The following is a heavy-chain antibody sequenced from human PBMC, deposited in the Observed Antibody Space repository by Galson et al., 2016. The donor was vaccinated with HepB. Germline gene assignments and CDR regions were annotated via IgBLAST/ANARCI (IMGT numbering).Heavy chain of an antibody. V-gene: IGHV4-39*01. CDR2: LYYSGNA. CDR3: ARGAMLRGVISPLDY. D-gene: IGHD3-10*01. CDR1: GGPVSSSSYY. J-gene: IGHJ4*02. Sequence: SETLSLTCTVSGGPVSSSSYYWGWIRQPPGKGLEWIGCLYYSGNAYYNPSLKSRVTISVDTSKKESSLKLSSVTAADTAVYYCARGAMLRGVISPLDYWGQGTLVTVSS.